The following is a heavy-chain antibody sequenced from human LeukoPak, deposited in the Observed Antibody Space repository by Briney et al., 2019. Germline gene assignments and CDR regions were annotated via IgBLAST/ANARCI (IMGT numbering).Heavy chain of an antibody. CDR3: TTSCGDYYDFDY. CDR1: GFTFRNAW. V-gene: IGHV3-15*01. Sequence: GGSLRLSCAASGFTFRNAWMSWVRQAPGKGLEWVGRIKSKTDGGTTDYATPVKGRFTISRDDSENTLFLQMNSLKTEDTAVYYCTTSCGDYYDFDYWGQGTLVTVCS. CDR2: IKSKTDGGTT. D-gene: IGHD2-21*01. J-gene: IGHJ4*02.